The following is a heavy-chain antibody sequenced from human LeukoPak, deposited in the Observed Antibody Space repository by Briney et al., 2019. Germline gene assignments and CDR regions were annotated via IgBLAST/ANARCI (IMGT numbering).Heavy chain of an antibody. CDR3: ARDSAHYYDTSKGFDI. CDR1: GGSISSYY. Sequence: SETLSLTCTVSGGSISSYYWSWIRQPPGKGLEWIGYIYYSGSTNYNPSLKSRVTISVDTSKNQFSLKLSSVTAADTAVYYCARDSAHYYDTSKGFDIWGRGTLVTVSS. J-gene: IGHJ2*01. CDR2: IYYSGST. D-gene: IGHD3-22*01. V-gene: IGHV4-59*01.